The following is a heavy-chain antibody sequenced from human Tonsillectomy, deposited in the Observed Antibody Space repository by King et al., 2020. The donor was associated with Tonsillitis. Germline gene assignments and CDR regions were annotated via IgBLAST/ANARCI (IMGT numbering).Heavy chain of an antibody. J-gene: IGHJ6*02. CDR1: GDSVSSNSAA. Sequence: VQLQQSGPGLVKPSQTLSLTCAISGDSVSSNSAAWNWIRQSPSRGLEWLGRTYYRSKWYNDYAVSVKSRITINPDTSKNQFSLQLNSVTPEDTAVYYCARYYDILPGGYYYGMDVWGQGTTVTVSS. D-gene: IGHD3-9*01. CDR3: ARYYDILPGGYYYGMDV. V-gene: IGHV6-1*01. CDR2: TYYRSKWYN.